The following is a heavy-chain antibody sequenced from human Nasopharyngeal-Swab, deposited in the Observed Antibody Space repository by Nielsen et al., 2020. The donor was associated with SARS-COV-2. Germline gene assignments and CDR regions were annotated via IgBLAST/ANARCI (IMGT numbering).Heavy chain of an antibody. CDR1: GFTFDDFT. D-gene: IGHD4-23*01. CDR2: LTWDGDST. Sequence: GESLKISCSASGFTFDDFTMHWVRQAPGKGLEWVSLLTWDGDSTSYGDSVKGRFTMSRDNTENSLYLEMNSLRTEDTALYYCAKAGGTTVAFDSWGQGTLVTVSS. V-gene: IGHV3-43*01. J-gene: IGHJ4*02. CDR3: AKAGGTTVAFDS.